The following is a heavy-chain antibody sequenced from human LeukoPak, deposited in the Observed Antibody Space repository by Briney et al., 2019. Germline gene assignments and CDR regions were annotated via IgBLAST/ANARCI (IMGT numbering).Heavy chain of an antibody. J-gene: IGHJ2*01. CDR3: ARDLAGVTGPHWYFDL. V-gene: IGHV3-66*01. CDR1: GFSFRSYS. Sequence: GGSLRLSCAASGFSFRSYSLKWVRQAPGKGLEWVSVIYTGGRTDYAESVRGRFTISRDNSKNMLYLQLNSLRAEDTALYYCARDLAGVTGPHWYFDLCGRGTLVSVSS. D-gene: IGHD3-9*01. CDR2: IYTGGRT.